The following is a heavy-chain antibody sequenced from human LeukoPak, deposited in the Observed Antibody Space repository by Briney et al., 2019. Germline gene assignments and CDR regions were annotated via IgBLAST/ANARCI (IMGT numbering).Heavy chain of an antibody. CDR1: RFTFSSYA. CDR2: ISGSGSST. V-gene: IGHV3-23*01. CDR3: AKAAYSGSRAGFDY. J-gene: IGHJ4*02. D-gene: IGHD1-26*01. Sequence: PGGSLRLSCAASRFTFSSYAMSWVRQAPGKGLEWVSAISGSGSSTYYADSVKGRFAISRDNSKNTLYLQMSSLRAEDTAVYYCAKAAYSGSRAGFDYWGQGTLVTVSS.